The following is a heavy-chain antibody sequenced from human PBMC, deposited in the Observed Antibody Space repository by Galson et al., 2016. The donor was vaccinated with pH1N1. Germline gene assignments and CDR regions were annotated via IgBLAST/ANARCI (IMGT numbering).Heavy chain of an antibody. Sequence: SVKVSCKASGYTFTRYYFHWVRQAPGQGLEWMGAIDPSDGGTTYAQTFQARVTMTRDTSTSTVYVQVYSLKSEDTAVYYCTRDLGRLRDYWGHGTLVTVSS. CDR1: GYTFTRYY. J-gene: IGHJ4*01. D-gene: IGHD1-26*01. CDR2: IDPSDGGT. V-gene: IGHV1-46*03. CDR3: TRDLGRLRDY.